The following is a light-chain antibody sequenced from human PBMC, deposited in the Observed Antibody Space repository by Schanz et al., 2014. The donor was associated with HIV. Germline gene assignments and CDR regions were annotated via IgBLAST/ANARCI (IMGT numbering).Light chain of an antibody. CDR3: SSYAGSYNLGVL. J-gene: IGLJ2*01. Sequence: QSALTQPASVSGSPGQSITISCTGTSSDVGGYNYASWYQHHPGKAPKFIIYEGTKRPSGVPDRFSGSKSGNTASLTVSGLQPEDEADYYCSSYAGSYNLGVLFGGGTKLTVL. CDR2: EGT. V-gene: IGLV2-8*01. CDR1: SSDVGGYNY.